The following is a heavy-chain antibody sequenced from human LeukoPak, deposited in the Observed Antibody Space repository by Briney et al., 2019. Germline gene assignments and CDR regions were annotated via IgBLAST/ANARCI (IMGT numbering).Heavy chain of an antibody. Sequence: PSETLSLTCTVSGGSISSYYWNWIRQPPGKGLEWIGYIYYSGSTNYNPSLKSRVTISVDTSKNQFSLKLSSVTAADTAVYYCARIRGSTGHDDYWGQGTLVTVSS. CDR1: GGSISSYY. J-gene: IGHJ4*02. CDR3: ARIRGSTGHDDY. D-gene: IGHD2-2*01. V-gene: IGHV4-59*01. CDR2: IYYSGST.